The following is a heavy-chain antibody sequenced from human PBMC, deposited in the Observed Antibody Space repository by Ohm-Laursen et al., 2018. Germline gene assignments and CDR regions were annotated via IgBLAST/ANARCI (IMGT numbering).Heavy chain of an antibody. CDR3: ARAVYCSGGSCYYFDY. CDR2: IGTAGDT. CDR1: GFTFSSYD. V-gene: IGHV3-13*01. J-gene: IGHJ4*02. D-gene: IGHD2-15*01. Sequence: LSLTCAASGFTFSSYDMHWVRQATGKGLEWVSAIGTAGDTYYPGSVKGRFTISRENAKNSLYLQMNSLRAGDTAVYYCARAVYCSGGSCYYFDYWGQGTLVTVSS.